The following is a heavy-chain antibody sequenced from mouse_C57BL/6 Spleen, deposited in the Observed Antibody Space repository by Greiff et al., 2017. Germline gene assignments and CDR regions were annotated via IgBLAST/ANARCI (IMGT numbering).Heavy chain of an antibody. CDR1: GFTFSDYG. CDR2: ISSGSSTI. CDR3: ARYGSSYERYFDV. J-gene: IGHJ1*03. D-gene: IGHD1-1*01. V-gene: IGHV5-17*01. Sequence: EVQLVESGGGLVKPGGSLKLSCAASGFTFSDYGMHWVRQAPEKGLEWVAYISSGSSTIYYADTVKGRFTISRDNAKNTLFLQMTSLRSEDTAMYYCARYGSSYERYFDVWGTGTTVTVSS.